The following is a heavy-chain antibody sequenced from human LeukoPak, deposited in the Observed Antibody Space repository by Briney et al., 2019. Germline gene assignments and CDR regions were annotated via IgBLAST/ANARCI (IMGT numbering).Heavy chain of an antibody. V-gene: IGHV4-34*01. CDR2: IKHSGST. Sequence: SETLSLTCAVYGGSFSGYYWSWIRQPPGKGLEWNGEIKHSGSTNYNPSLQSRVTISVDTSKNQFSLKLSSVTAADTAVYYCARFGHQGVWTNYDFWSGYPDYFDYWGQGTLVTVSS. CDR1: GGSFSGYY. D-gene: IGHD3-3*01. CDR3: ARFGHQGVWTNYDFWSGYPDYFDY. J-gene: IGHJ4*02.